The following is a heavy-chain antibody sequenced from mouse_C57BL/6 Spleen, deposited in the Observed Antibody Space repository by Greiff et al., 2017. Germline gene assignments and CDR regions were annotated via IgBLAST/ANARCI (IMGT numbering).Heavy chain of an antibody. Sequence: EVKLQESGPGLVKPSQSLSLTCSVTGYSITSGYYWNWIRQFPGNKLEWMGYISYDGSNNYNPSLKNRISITRDTSKNQFFLKLNSVTTEDTATYYCARVLYWYFDVWGTGTTVTVSS. J-gene: IGHJ1*03. CDR2: ISYDGSN. CDR3: ARVLYWYFDV. CDR1: GYSITSGYY. V-gene: IGHV3-6*01.